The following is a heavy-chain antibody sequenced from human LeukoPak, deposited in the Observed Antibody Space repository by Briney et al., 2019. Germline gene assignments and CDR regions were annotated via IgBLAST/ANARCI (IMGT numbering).Heavy chain of an antibody. Sequence: PGGSLTLTCAASGFTFCSSAWSWVRQAPGKGLEWVSGISGSGTSTYYADSVKGRCTTSRDNSKNSLYLQKNTLRAEDTAVYYCAKNRPSTIVTFPYYFDSWGQGTLVTVSS. J-gene: IGHJ4*02. CDR3: AKNRPSTIVTFPYYFDS. CDR1: GFTFCSSA. V-gene: IGHV3-23*01. D-gene: IGHD3-10*01. CDR2: ISGSGTST.